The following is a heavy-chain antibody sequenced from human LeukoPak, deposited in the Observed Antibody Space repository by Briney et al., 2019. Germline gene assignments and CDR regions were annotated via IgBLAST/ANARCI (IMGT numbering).Heavy chain of an antibody. CDR3: ARGLAPNGDSGWFDP. V-gene: IGHV4-59*08. CDR2: IYYSGST. CDR1: GGSISSYY. D-gene: IGHD4-17*01. J-gene: IGHJ5*02. Sequence: PSETLSLTCTASGGSISSYYWSWLRQPPGKGLEWIGYIYYSGSTNYNPSLKSRVTISVDTSKNQFSLKLSSVTAADTAVYYCARGLAPNGDSGWFDPWGQGTLVTVSS.